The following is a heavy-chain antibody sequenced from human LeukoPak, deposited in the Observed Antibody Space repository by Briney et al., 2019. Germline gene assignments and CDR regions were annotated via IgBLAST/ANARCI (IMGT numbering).Heavy chain of an antibody. J-gene: IGHJ4*02. CDR1: GFTVSSNY. D-gene: IGHD3-22*01. CDR3: ARDSSPYYYDSSGYGDY. CDR2: IYSGGST. V-gene: IGHV3-66*01. Sequence: PGGSLRLSCAASGFTVSSNYMSWVRQAPGKGLEWVSVIYSGGSTYYADSVKGRFTISRDNSKNTLYLQMNSLRAEDTAVYYCARDSSPYYYDSSGYGDYWGQGTLVTVSS.